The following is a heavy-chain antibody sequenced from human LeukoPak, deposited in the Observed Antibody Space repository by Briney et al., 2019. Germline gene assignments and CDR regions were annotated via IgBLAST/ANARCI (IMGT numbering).Heavy chain of an antibody. CDR1: GGSFSGYY. V-gene: IGHV4-34*01. J-gene: IGHJ3*02. CDR3: ARARLNAFDI. Sequence: PSETLSLTCAVYGGSFSGYYWSWIRQPPGKGLEWIGEINHSGSTNYNPSLKSRVTMSVDTSKNQFSLKLSSVTAADTAVYYCARARLNAFDIWGQGTMVTVSS. CDR2: INHSGST.